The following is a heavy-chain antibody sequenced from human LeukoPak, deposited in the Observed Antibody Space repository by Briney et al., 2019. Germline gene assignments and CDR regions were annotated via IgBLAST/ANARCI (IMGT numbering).Heavy chain of an antibody. D-gene: IGHD3-3*01. CDR1: GFTFYNYA. CDR3: AKSSLLEWLSRQSWFDP. CDR2: ISSSGGST. Sequence: GGSLRLSCAASGFTFYNYATSWVRQAPGKGPEWVSSISSSGGSTYYADSVKGRFTISRDNSKNTLYLQMNSLRAEDTAVFYCAKSSLLEWLSRQSWFDPWGQGTLVTVSS. J-gene: IGHJ5*02. V-gene: IGHV3-23*01.